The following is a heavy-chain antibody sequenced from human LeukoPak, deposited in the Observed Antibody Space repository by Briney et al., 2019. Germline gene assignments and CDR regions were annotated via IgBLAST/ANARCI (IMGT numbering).Heavy chain of an antibody. V-gene: IGHV3-53*01. Sequence: GGSLRLSCAASGFTVSTNYMSWVRQAPGKGLEWVSVIYFGGGTYYADSVKGRFTSSRDYSNNTVNLQMHSLRAEDTAVYYCARVGAESTFGYADYWGQGTLVTVSS. CDR1: GFTVSTNY. CDR3: ARVGAESTFGYADY. CDR2: IYFGGGT. D-gene: IGHD3-16*01. J-gene: IGHJ4*02.